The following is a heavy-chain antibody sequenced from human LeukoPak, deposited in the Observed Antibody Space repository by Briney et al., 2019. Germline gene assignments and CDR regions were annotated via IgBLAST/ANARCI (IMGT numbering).Heavy chain of an antibody. J-gene: IGHJ4*02. CDR3: ARHLGGSSSDY. V-gene: IGHV4-38-2*01. CDR2: IYHSGST. CDR1: GYSISSGYY. D-gene: IGHD6-6*01. Sequence: SETLSLTCAASGYSISSGYYWGWIRQPPGKGLEWIGSIYHSGSTYYNPSLKSRVTISVDTSKNQFSLKLSSVTAADTAVYYCARHLGGSSSDYWGQGTLVTVSS.